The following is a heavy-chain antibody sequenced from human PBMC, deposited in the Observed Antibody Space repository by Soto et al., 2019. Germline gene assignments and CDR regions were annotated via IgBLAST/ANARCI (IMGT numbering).Heavy chain of an antibody. CDR3: ARVMDGPTYLPSGLDY. J-gene: IGHJ4*02. V-gene: IGHV4-59*12. CDR2: IYYSGIT. Sequence: SETLSLTCTVSGGSISSYYWSWIRQPPGKGLEWIGYIYYSGITNYNPSLSGRVTISVDKSNNQVSLNLNSVTAADTAIYYCARVMDGPTYLPSGLDYWGQGTLVTVSS. CDR1: GGSISSYY. D-gene: IGHD2-8*01.